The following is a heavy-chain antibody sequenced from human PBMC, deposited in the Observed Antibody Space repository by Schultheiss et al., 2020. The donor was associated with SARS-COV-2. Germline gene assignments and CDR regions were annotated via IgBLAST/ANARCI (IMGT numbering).Heavy chain of an antibody. CDR3: AREDIVATIHMTYFDY. CDR2: IYTSGST. D-gene: IGHD5-12*01. V-gene: IGHV4-4*07. J-gene: IGHJ4*02. CDR1: GGSISSYY. Sequence: SQTLSLTCTVSGGSISSYYWSWIRQPAGKGLEWIGRIYTSGSTNYNPSLKSRVTMSVDTSKNQFSLKLSSVTAADTAVYYCAREDIVATIHMTYFDYWGQGTLVTVSS.